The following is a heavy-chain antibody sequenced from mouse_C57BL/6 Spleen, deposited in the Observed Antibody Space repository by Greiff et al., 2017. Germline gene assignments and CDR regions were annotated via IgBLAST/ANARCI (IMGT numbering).Heavy chain of an antibody. CDR2: IWSGGST. Sequence: QVQLKQSGPGLVQPSQSLSITCTVSGFSLNSYGVHWVRQSPGKGLEWLGVIWSGGSTAYNAAFISSLSISKDNSTGQVYFKMITLQADDTDIYSCPSNSADSVFDYWGQGTTLTVSS. CDR3: PSNSADSVFDY. CDR1: GFSLNSYG. V-gene: IGHV2-2*01. D-gene: IGHD6-1*01. J-gene: IGHJ2*01.